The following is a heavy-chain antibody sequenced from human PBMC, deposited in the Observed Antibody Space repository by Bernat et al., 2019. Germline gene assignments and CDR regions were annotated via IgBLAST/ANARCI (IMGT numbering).Heavy chain of an antibody. J-gene: IGHJ4*02. D-gene: IGHD3-3*01. CDR2: IKQDGSEK. CDR3: ARAGSETIFGGVHYFDY. CDR1: GFTFSSYW. Sequence: EVQLVESGGGLVQPGGSLRLSCAASGFTFSSYWMSWVRQAPGKGLEWVANIKQDGSEKYYVDSVKGRFTISRDNAKNSLYLQMNSLRAEDTAVYYCARAGSETIFGGVHYFDYWGQGTLVTVSS. V-gene: IGHV3-7*03.